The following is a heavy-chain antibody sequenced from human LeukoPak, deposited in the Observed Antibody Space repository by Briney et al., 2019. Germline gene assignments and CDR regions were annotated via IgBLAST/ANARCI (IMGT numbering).Heavy chain of an antibody. V-gene: IGHV4-59*01. D-gene: IGHD3-22*01. CDR2: IYYSGST. CDR3: ARGRHYYDSSGLFDY. J-gene: IGHJ4*02. CDR1: GGSISSYY. Sequence: PSETLSLTCTVSGGSISSYYRSWIRQPPGKGLEWIGNIYYSGSTNYNPSLKSRVTISVDTPKNQFSLKLSSVTAADTAVYYCARGRHYYDSSGLFDYWGQGTLVTVSS.